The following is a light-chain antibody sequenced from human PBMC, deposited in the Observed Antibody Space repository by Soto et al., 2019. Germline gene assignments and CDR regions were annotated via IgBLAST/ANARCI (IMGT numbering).Light chain of an antibody. J-gene: IGKJ4*01. CDR2: GAS. CDR3: HHYDNSLT. V-gene: IGKV3-20*01. Sequence: EIVLTQSPGTLSLSPGERATLSCRASQSVSRSNCAWYQQKPGQAPRLLIYGASSRATGITDRFSGAGSGTDFTLSINRLEPEAFAVYYCHHYDNSLTFGGGTKVE. CDR1: QSVSRSN.